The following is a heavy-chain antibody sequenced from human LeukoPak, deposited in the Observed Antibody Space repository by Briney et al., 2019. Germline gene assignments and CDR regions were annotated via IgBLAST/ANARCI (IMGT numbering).Heavy chain of an antibody. Sequence: PGGSLRLSCAASGFTFSTSWMHWVRQPPGKGLVWVSRTNSDETVTTYADSVKGRFTISRDNDKNTLYLQMNSLRAEDTAVYYCARGVNGDSDFWGQGTLVTVSS. J-gene: IGHJ4*02. CDR2: TNSDETVT. CDR3: ARGVNGDSDF. V-gene: IGHV3-74*01. CDR1: GFTFSTSW. D-gene: IGHD2-21*01.